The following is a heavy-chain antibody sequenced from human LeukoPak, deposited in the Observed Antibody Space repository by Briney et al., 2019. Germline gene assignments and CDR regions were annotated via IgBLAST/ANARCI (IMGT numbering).Heavy chain of an antibody. D-gene: IGHD3-3*01. CDR3: ARVTNYDFWSGYYLDY. J-gene: IGHJ4*02. Sequence: ASVKVSCKASGYTFTGYYMHWVRQAPGQGLEWMGIINPSGGSTSYARKFQGRVTMTRDTSTSTVYMELSSLRSEDTAVYYCARVTNYDFWSGYYLDYWGQGTLVTVSS. CDR1: GYTFTGYY. V-gene: IGHV1-46*01. CDR2: INPSGGST.